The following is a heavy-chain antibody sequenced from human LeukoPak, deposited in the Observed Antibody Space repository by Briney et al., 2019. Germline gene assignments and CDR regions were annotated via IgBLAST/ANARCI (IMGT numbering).Heavy chain of an antibody. CDR2: IYYSGST. Sequence: SETLSLTCTVSGGSISSYYWSWIRQPPGKGLEWIGYIYYSGSTNYNPSPKSRVTISVDTSKNQFSLKLSSVTAADTAVYYCARWYGSSSYYYYYYMDVWGKGTTVTVSS. CDR3: ARWYGSSSYYYYYYMDV. V-gene: IGHV4-59*08. D-gene: IGHD6-6*01. CDR1: GGSISSYY. J-gene: IGHJ6*03.